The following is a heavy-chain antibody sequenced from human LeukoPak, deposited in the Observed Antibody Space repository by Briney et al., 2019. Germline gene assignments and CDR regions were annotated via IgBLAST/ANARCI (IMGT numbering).Heavy chain of an antibody. CDR3: ARESGRYGMDV. CDR2: ISSSSSYI. CDR1: GFTFSSYS. J-gene: IGHJ6*02. Sequence: GGSLRLSCAASGFTFSSYSMNWVRQAPGKGLEWVSSISSSSSYIYYADSVKGRFTISRDNAKNSLYLQTNSLRAEDTAVYYCARESGRYGMDVWGQGTTVTVSS. V-gene: IGHV3-21*01. D-gene: IGHD3-3*01.